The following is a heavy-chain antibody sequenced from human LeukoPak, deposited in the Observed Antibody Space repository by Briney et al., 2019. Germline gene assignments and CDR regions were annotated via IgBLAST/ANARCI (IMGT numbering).Heavy chain of an antibody. CDR1: GFTFSSYA. CDR3: ARFGESYGMDV. Sequence: GGSLRLSCAASGFTFSSYAMHWVRQAPGKGLEYVSAIRSNGGSTYYADSVKGRFTISRDNSKNTLYLQMGSLRAEDMAVYYCARFGESYGMDVWGQGTTVTVSS. J-gene: IGHJ6*02. D-gene: IGHD3-10*01. V-gene: IGHV3-64*02. CDR2: IRSNGGST.